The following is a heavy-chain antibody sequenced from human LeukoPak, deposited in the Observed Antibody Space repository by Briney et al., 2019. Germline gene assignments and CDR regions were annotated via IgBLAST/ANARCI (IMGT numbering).Heavy chain of an antibody. D-gene: IGHD3-22*01. CDR1: GFTFSSYS. J-gene: IGHJ4*02. CDR2: ISSSSSTI. CDR3: RIATFFYDSGGCYGDY. V-gene: IGHV3-48*02. Sequence: GGSLRLSCAASGFTFSSYSMNWVRQAPGKGLEWVSYISSSSSTIYYADSVKGRFTISRDNAKNSLYLQMNSLRDEDTAVYYWRIATFFYDSGGCYGDYGGRGPLVPVPS.